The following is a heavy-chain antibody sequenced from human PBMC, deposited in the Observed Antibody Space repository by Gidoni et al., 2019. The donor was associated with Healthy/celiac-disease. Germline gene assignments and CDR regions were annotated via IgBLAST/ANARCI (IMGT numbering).Heavy chain of an antibody. D-gene: IGHD2-2*02. V-gene: IGHV3-30-3*01. CDR3: ARDRFVVVPAAISRPLRELGWFDP. Sequence: QVQLVESGGGVVQPGRSPRLSCAASGFTFSSYAMHWVRQAPGKGLEWVAVISYDGSNKYYADSVKGRFTISRDNSKNTLYLQMNSLRAEDTAVYYCARDRFVVVPAAISRPLRELGWFDPWGQGTLVTVSS. J-gene: IGHJ5*02. CDR2: ISYDGSNK. CDR1: GFTFSSYA.